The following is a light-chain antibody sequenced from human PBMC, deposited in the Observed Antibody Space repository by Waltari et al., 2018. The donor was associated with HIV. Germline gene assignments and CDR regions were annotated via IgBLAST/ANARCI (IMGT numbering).Light chain of an antibody. J-gene: IGLJ3*02. CDR2: YNN. V-gene: IGLV1-44*01. CDR1: SSKNGSNT. CDR3: AAWDDSLMGV. Sequence: QSVLTQPPSASGTPGQRVTISCSGSSSKNGSNTVNWYQQLPGTSPKLLIYYNNQRPSGVPDRFSGSKSGTSASLAISGLQSEDEADYYCAAWDDSLMGVFGGGTRLTVL.